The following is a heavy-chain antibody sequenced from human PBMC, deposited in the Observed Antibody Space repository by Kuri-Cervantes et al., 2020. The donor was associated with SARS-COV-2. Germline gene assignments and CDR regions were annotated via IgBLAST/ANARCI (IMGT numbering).Heavy chain of an antibody. J-gene: IGHJ6*02. CDR3: AREGIQLWEGIYYYYYGMDV. Sequence: LSLTCAASGFIVSSSYMSWVRQAPGKGLEWVSIIYAGGGTYYADSVKGRFTISRDNSKNTLYLQMNSLRAEDTAVYYCAREGIQLWEGIYYYYYGMDVWGQGTTVTVSS. D-gene: IGHD5-18*01. CDR2: IYAGGGT. CDR1: GFIVSSSY. V-gene: IGHV3-66*01.